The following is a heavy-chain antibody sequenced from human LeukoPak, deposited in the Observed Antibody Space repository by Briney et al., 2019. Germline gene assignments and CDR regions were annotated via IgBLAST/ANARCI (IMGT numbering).Heavy chain of an antibody. CDR2: ISLSGLT. CDR3: SRENGAFSPFGY. CDR1: GGSLSNTNW. V-gene: IGHV4-4*02. J-gene: IGHJ4*02. Sequence: PSGTLSLTCGVSGGSLSNTNWWGWVRQPPGQGLEWIGEISLSGLTNYNPSLKSRVTVSLDKSKNHLSLNLTSVTAADTAVYYCSRENGAFSPFGYWGQGTLVTVPS. D-gene: IGHD2-8*01.